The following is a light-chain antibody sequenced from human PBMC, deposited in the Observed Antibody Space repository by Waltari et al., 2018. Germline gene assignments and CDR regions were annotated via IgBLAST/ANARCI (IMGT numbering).Light chain of an antibody. CDR1: SSDLGRYNV. CDR2: EVT. CDR3: CSYAGSNTWV. Sequence: QSALTQPASVSGSPGQSITLSCSGTSSDLGRYNVVSWYQPYPGKAPPVLIVEVTKRPSGVSDRFSGSKSGNTASLTISGLQTEDESDYYCCSYAGSNTWVFGGGTKVTVL. V-gene: IGLV2-23*02. J-gene: IGLJ3*02.